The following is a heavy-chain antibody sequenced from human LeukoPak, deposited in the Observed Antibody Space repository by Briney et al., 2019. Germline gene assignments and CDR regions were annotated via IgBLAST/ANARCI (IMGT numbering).Heavy chain of an antibody. CDR2: IYGSGETT. CDR3: VKAGLNADIILNS. Sequence: PGGSLRLSCAASGFTFSIYVMTWVRQAPGKGLEWLSVIYGSGETTYYADSVKGRFTVSRDNSKNTLYLQMNGLRVEDTAVYYCVKAGLNADIILNSGGQGTLVTVSS. CDR1: GFTFSIYV. D-gene: IGHD4-23*01. J-gene: IGHJ4*02. V-gene: IGHV3-23*01.